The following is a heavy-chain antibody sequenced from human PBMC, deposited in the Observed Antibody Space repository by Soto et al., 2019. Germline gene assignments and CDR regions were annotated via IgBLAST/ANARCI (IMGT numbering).Heavy chain of an antibody. Sequence: QLQLQESGSGLVKPSQTLSLTCAVSGGSISSGGYSWSWIRQPPGKGLEWIGYIYHSGSTYYNPSVKSRVTISVDRAKKQFALKLSSVTAADTAVYYCARGMTTVTTLDYWGQGTLVTVSS. CDR3: ARGMTTVTTLDY. CDR1: GGSISSGGYS. CDR2: IYHSGST. D-gene: IGHD4-17*01. J-gene: IGHJ4*02. V-gene: IGHV4-30-2*01.